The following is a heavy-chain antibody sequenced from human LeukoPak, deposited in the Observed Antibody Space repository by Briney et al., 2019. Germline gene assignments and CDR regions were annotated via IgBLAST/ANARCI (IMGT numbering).Heavy chain of an antibody. V-gene: IGHV3-23*01. J-gene: IGHJ4*02. D-gene: IGHD3-10*01. CDR2: ISGSGGST. CDR1: GFTFSSYA. Sequence: QAGGSLRLSCAASGFTFSSYAMSWVRQAPGKGLEWVSAISGSGGSTYYADSVKGRFTISRDNSKNTLYLQMNSLRTEDTAVYYCAKVNRLVRGLRGGHFDYWGQGTLVTVSS. CDR3: AKVNRLVRGLRGGHFDY.